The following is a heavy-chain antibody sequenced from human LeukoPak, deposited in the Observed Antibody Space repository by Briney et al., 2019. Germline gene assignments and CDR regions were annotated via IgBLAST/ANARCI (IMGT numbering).Heavy chain of an antibody. CDR1: RFTFSTSC. CDR3: ARADAAGAFDI. CDR2: INKDGSGK. V-gene: IGHV3-7*01. D-gene: IGHD2-2*01. Sequence: GGSLRLSCAASRFTFSTSCMTWGRQAPGKGLEWVANINKDGSGKYYVDSVKGRFTISRDNAKKSLYLQMNTLRGEDMAIYYCARADAAGAFDIWGQGTMVTVSS. J-gene: IGHJ3*02.